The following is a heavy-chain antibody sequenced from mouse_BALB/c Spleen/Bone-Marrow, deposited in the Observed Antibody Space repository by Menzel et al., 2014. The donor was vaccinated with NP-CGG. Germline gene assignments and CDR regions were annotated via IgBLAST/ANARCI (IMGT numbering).Heavy chain of an antibody. J-gene: IGHJ4*01. V-gene: IGHV1S137*01. Sequence: VQLQQSGAELVRPGASVKISCKGSGYTFTDYAMHWAKQSHAKSLEWIGVISTYYGDASYNQKFKGKATMTVDKSSSTAYMELARLTSEDSAIYYCASGNYYYAMDYWGQGTSVTVSS. D-gene: IGHD2-1*01. CDR3: ASGNYYYAMDY. CDR1: GYTFTDYA. CDR2: ISTYYGDA.